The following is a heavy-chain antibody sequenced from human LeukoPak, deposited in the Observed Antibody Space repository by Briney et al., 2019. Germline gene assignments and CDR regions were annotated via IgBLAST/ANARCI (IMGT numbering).Heavy chain of an antibody. V-gene: IGHV4-59*01. CDR3: ARDLGGSGWYGGEY. Sequence: SETLSLTCTVSGGSISSYYWSWIRQPPGKGLEWIGYIYYSGSTNYNPSLKSRVTISVDTSKNQFSLKLSSVTAADTAVYYCARDLGGSGWYGGEYWGQGTLVTVSS. CDR2: IYYSGST. J-gene: IGHJ4*02. CDR1: GGSISSYY. D-gene: IGHD6-19*01.